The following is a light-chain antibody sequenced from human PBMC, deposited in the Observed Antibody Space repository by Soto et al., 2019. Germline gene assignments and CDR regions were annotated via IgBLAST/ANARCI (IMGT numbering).Light chain of an antibody. J-gene: IGKJ4*01. CDR2: DAS. CDR1: QTVSSNY. CDR3: QQYGSSQLT. V-gene: IGKV3-20*01. Sequence: EIVLTQSLGTLSLSPGDRATLSCRASQTVSSNYLAWYQQKPGQAPRLLMYDASRRATGIPDRFSGSGSGTDFTLTISRLEPEDFALYYCQQYGSSQLTFGGGTTVVIK.